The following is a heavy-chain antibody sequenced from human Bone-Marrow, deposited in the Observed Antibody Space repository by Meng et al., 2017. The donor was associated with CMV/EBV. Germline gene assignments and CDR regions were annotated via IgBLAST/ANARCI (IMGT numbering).Heavy chain of an antibody. CDR2: MTSTSSDL. Sequence: GGSLRLSCAASGFTFSDYYMSWIRQAPGKGLEWVSSMTSTSSDLYYADSVKGRFTISRDIAENSLYLQMNSLRAEDTAVYYCVRHCRSTSCYASSHHYYAMDVWGQGTTVTVSS. CDR1: GFTFSDYY. J-gene: IGHJ6*02. V-gene: IGHV3-11*06. CDR3: VRHCRSTSCYASSHHYYAMDV. D-gene: IGHD2-2*01.